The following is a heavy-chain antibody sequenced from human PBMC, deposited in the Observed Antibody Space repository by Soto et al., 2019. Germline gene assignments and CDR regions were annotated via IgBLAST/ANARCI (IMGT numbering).Heavy chain of an antibody. Sequence: EVQLVESGGGLVQPGGSLRLSCAASGFTFSSYSMNWVRQAPGKGLEWVSYISSSSSTIYYTDSVKGRFTISRDNAKNSLYLQMNSLRDEDTAVYYCAITEEQQLVPVYWGQGTLVTVSS. CDR1: GFTFSSYS. J-gene: IGHJ4*02. CDR3: AITEEQQLVPVY. D-gene: IGHD6-13*01. V-gene: IGHV3-48*02. CDR2: ISSSSSTI.